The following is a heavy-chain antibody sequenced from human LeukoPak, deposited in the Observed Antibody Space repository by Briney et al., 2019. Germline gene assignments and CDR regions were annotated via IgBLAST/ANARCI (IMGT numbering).Heavy chain of an antibody. CDR1: GGSISSYY. Sequence: PSGTLSLTCTVSGGSISSYYWSWIRQPPGKGLEWIGYIYYSGSTNYNPSLKSRVTISVDTSKNQFSLKLSSVTAADTAVYYCARVRVKAAYGGHYFDYWGQGTLVTVSS. V-gene: IGHV4-59*01. CDR3: ARVRVKAAYGGHYFDY. D-gene: IGHD6-13*01. J-gene: IGHJ4*02. CDR2: IYYSGST.